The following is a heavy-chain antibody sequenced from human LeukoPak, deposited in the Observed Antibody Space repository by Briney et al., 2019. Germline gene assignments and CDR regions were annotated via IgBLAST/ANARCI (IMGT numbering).Heavy chain of an antibody. D-gene: IGHD3-22*01. J-gene: IGHJ4*02. CDR3: SRSLDSRKLGY. Sequence: PSQPLSLTCTVSGASFNSDDQYWTWIRQSPGKGLEGSGSTHPSRMLDHKPSPQTRGTMATDTSKNPFSLNLNSVTAADTAGYFWSRSLDSRKLGYWGQGILVTVSS. CDR2: THPSRML. V-gene: IGHV4-31*03. CDR1: GASFNSDDQY.